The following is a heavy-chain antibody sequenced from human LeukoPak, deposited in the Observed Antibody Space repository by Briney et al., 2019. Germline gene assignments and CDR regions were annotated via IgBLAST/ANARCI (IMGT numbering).Heavy chain of an antibody. V-gene: IGHV3-30-3*01. D-gene: IGHD3-3*01. CDR3: ARDRSGYANDAFDF. CDR1: GFTFSDSA. J-gene: IGHJ3*01. CDR2: LSYGGTNK. Sequence: GGSLRLSCAASGFTFSDSAMDWVRQAPGKGLEWVAVLSYGGTNKYYADSVKGRFTISRDNSKNTMFLQMNSLRAEDTAVYHCARDRSGYANDAFDFWGRGTMVTVSS.